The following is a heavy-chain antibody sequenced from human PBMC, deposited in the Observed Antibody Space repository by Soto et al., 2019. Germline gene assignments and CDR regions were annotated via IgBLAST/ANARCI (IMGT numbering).Heavy chain of an antibody. V-gene: IGHV1-18*01. D-gene: IGHD5-18*01. CDR1: GYTFTSYG. J-gene: IGHJ6*03. Sequence: GASVKVSCKASGYTFTSYGISWVRQAPGQGLEWMGWISAYNGNTNYAQKLQGRVTMTTDTSTSTAYMELRSLRSDDTAVYYCARGPYLRGYSYGSYYYMDVWGKGTTVTVSS. CDR2: ISAYNGNT. CDR3: ARGPYLRGYSYGSYYYMDV.